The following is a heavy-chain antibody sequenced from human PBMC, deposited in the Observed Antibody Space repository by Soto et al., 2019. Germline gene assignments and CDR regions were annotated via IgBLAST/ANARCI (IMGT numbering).Heavy chain of an antibody. CDR2: ITHGGST. CDR1: SGSFSGYY. Sequence: KSSETLSLTCAVYSGSFSGYYYSWIRQSPGKGLEWLGEITHGGSTTYSPSLKSRVTMSLDTSKNQFSLHMNPMNAADTAVYYCARGRLFLTTSGLAITYVDYWGQGTLVTVSS. V-gene: IGHV4-34*01. CDR3: ARGRLFLTTSGLAITYVDY. J-gene: IGHJ4*02. D-gene: IGHD3-3*01.